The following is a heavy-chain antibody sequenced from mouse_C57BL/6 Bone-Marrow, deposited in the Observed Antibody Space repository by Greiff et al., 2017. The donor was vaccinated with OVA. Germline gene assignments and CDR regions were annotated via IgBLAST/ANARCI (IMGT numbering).Heavy chain of an antibody. Sequence: QVQLQQPGAELVKPGASVKLSCKASGYTFTSYWMHWVKQRPGRGLEWIGRIDPNSGGTKYNEKFKSKATLTVDKPSSTAYMQLSSLTSEDSAVYYCARLITTVVATTGDAMDYWGQGTSVTVSS. CDR3: ARLITTVVATTGDAMDY. CDR2: IDPNSGGT. CDR1: GYTFTSYW. V-gene: IGHV1-72*01. J-gene: IGHJ4*01. D-gene: IGHD1-1*01.